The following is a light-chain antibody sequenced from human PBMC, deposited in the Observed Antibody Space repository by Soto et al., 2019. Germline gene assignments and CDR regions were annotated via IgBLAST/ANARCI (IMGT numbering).Light chain of an antibody. CDR1: SSKIGAGYD. CDR3: QSYDSSRSGVV. Sequence: QSVLTQPPSVSGAPGQRVTISCTGSSSKIGAGYDVHWYQQLPGTAPKLLIYGNSNRPSGVPDRFSGSKSGTSASLAITGLQAEDEADYYCQSYDSSRSGVVFGGGTKLTVL. J-gene: IGLJ2*01. V-gene: IGLV1-40*01. CDR2: GNS.